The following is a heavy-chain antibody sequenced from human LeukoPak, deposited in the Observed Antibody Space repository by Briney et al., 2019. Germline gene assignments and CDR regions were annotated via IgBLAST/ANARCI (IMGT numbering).Heavy chain of an antibody. D-gene: IGHD3-10*01. J-gene: IGHJ4*02. CDR3: ASLVKITMVRGVIMEYFDY. CDR1: GGSISSYY. Sequence: SETLSLTCTVSGGSISSYYWSWIRQPAGKGLEWIGYIYYSGSTNYNPSLKSRVTISVDTSKNQFSLKLSSVTAADTAVYYCASLVKITMVRGVIMEYFDYWGQGTLLTVSS. V-gene: IGHV4-59*08. CDR2: IYYSGST.